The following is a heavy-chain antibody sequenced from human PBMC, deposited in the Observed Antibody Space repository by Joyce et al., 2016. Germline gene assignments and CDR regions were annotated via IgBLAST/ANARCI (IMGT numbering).Heavy chain of an antibody. D-gene: IGHD4-11*01. CDR3: ARDIDYRGGMDV. Sequence: EVQLVQSGPEMRKPGESLKISCKGFEYTFSGYWIAWVRQIPGRGLEWMGIMNPGDSDTRYSPSFQGQVTFSVDKSINTAYLQWRSLRASDTGIYYCARDIDYRGGMDVWGQGTPVSVSS. V-gene: IGHV5-51*01. CDR1: EYTFSGYW. J-gene: IGHJ6*02. CDR2: MNPGDSDT.